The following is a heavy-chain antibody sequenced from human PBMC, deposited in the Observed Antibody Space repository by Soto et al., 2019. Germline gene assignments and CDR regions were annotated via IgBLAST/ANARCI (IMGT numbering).Heavy chain of an antibody. CDR3: AKGPGGVTGYYYFDY. Sequence: EVQLLESGGGLVQPGGSLRLSCAASGFTFSSYAMSWVRQAPGKGLEWVSAISGSGGSTYYADSVKGRFTVSRDNSKNTLYRQMNSLRAEDTAVYYCAKGPGGVTGYYYFDYWGQGTLVTVSS. V-gene: IGHV3-23*01. J-gene: IGHJ4*02. CDR2: ISGSGGST. D-gene: IGHD3-9*01. CDR1: GFTFSSYA.